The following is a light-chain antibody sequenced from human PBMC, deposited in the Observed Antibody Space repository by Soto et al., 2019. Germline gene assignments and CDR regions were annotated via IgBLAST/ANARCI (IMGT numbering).Light chain of an antibody. V-gene: IGKV3-11*01. CDR1: QSVSSY. CDR3: QQRSNWPPRT. J-gene: IGKJ1*01. Sequence: EIVLTQSPATLSLSPGERATLSCRASQSVSSYLAWYQQKPGQAPRLLIYDASNRVTGIPARFSRSGSGTVFTLTISGLAPEDFAVYYCQQRSNWPPRTFGQGTKMEIK. CDR2: DAS.